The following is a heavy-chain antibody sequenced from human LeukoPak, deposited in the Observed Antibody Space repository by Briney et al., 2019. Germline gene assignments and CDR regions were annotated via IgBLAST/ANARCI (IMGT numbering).Heavy chain of an antibody. D-gene: IGHD2-2*01. CDR2: IYYSGST. CDR1: RGSISSGDYY. J-gene: IGHJ6*02. Sequence: SETLSLTFTVSRGSISSGDYYWSWIRQPPGEGLECIGYIYYSGSTYYNPSLKSRVTISVDTFKNQFSLKLSSVTAADTAVYYCARDLYCSSTSCPPGDYGMDVWGQGTTVTVSS. CDR3: ARDLYCSSTSCPPGDYGMDV. V-gene: IGHV4-30-4*01.